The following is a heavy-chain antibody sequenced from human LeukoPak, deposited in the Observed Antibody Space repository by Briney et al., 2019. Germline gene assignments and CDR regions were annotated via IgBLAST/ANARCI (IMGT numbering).Heavy chain of an antibody. D-gene: IGHD6-6*01. V-gene: IGHV3-53*01. J-gene: IGHJ5*02. CDR1: GFTVSSNY. CDR3: ARGSIAARRNWFDP. Sequence: GGSLRLSCAASGFTVSSNYMSWVRQAPGKGLEWVSVIYSGGSTYYADSVKGRFTIPRDNSKNTLYLQMNSLRAEDTAVYYCARGSIAARRNWFDPWGQGTLVTVSS. CDR2: IYSGGST.